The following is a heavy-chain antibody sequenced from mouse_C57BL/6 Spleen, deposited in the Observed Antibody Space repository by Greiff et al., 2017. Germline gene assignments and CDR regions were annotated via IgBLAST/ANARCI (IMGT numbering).Heavy chain of an antibody. CDR2: IDPETGGT. J-gene: IGHJ4*01. CDR3: TRTYYYGSSYLAMDY. V-gene: IGHV1-15*01. Sequence: QVQLQQSGAELVRPGASVTLSCKASGYTFTDYEMHWVKQTPVHGLEWIGAIDPETGGTAYNQKFKGKAILTADKSSSIAYMELRSLTSEDSAVYYCTRTYYYGSSYLAMDYWGQGTSVTVSS. CDR1: GYTFTDYE. D-gene: IGHD1-1*01.